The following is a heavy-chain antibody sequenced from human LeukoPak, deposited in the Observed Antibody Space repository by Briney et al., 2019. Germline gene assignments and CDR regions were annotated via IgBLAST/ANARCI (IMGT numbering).Heavy chain of an antibody. V-gene: IGHV3-33*01. CDR3: AGGNIVATHYFDY. Sequence: PGGSLRLSCAASGFTFSSYGMHWVRQAPGKGLEWVAVIWYDGSNKFYADSVKGRFTISRDNSKSTLYQQMNSLRAEDTAVYYCAGGNIVATHYFDYWGQGTLVTVSS. J-gene: IGHJ4*02. D-gene: IGHD5-12*01. CDR1: GFTFSSYG. CDR2: IWYDGSNK.